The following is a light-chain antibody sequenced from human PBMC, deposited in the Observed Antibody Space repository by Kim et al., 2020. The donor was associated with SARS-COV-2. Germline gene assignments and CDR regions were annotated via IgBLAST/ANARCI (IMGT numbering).Light chain of an antibody. CDR1: QSVSSY. Sequence: ASVGDRVTITCRGSQSVSSYVNWFQQRPGRAPELLMYVVSLLRSDVSSRFTGGYSGGQFILNISNVQPEDSATYFCQQSAKFPQTFGGGTKVDIK. J-gene: IGKJ4*01. V-gene: IGKV1-39*01. CDR3: QQSAKFPQT. CDR2: VVS.